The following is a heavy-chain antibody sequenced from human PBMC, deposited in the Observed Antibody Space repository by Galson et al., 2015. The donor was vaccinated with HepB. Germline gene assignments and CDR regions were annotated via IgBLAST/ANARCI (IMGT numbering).Heavy chain of an antibody. CDR1: GYTFSSYS. V-gene: IGHV1-18*01. D-gene: IGHD2-15*01. J-gene: IGHJ5*02. Sequence: SVKVSCKASGYTFSSYSITWVRQAPGQGLEWMGWINPYSDKTTYSQKVKGRVTMTTDTSTNIAYMELKSLRTDDTAVYYCARGALIVVVNANENSWFDPWGQGTLVTVSS. CDR3: ARGALIVVVNANENSWFDP. CDR2: INPYSDKT.